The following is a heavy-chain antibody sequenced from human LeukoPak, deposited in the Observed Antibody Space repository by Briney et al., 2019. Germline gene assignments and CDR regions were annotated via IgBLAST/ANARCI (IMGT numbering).Heavy chain of an antibody. CDR2: MNPNSGNT. CDR3: ARGARISSSWYSSV. CDR1: GYTFTSYD. J-gene: IGHJ4*02. D-gene: IGHD2-2*01. Sequence: GASVKVSCKASGYTFTSYDINWVRQATGQGLEWMGWMNPNSGNTGYAQKFQGRVTITRNTSISTAYMELSSLRSDDTAVYYCARGARISSSWYSSVWGQGTLITVS. V-gene: IGHV1-8*03.